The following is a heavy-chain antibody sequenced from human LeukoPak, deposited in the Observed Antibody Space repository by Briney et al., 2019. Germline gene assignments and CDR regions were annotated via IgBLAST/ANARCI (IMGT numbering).Heavy chain of an antibody. J-gene: IGHJ4*02. CDR3: ARNSGSYSVWPNYFDS. CDR1: GGSISSGGYY. V-gene: IGHV4-31*03. Sequence: SQTLSLTCTVSGGSISSGGYYWSWIRQHPGKGLEWIGYIYYSGSTYYNPSLKSRVTISVDTSKNQLSLKVSSVTAADTAVYYCARNSGSYSVWPNYFDSWGPGTLVTVSP. CDR2: IYYSGST. D-gene: IGHD1-26*01.